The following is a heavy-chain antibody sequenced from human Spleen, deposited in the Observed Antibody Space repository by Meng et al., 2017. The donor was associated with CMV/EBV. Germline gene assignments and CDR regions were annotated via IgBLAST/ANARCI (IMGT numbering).Heavy chain of an antibody. CDR2: ISAYSGDT. J-gene: IGHJ4*02. V-gene: IGHV1-18*04. D-gene: IGHD3-22*01. CDR1: GYTFNSYG. CDR3: ARASMIAVVLDFDY. Sequence: KVSGYTFNSYGIPWARQAPGEGLEWMGWISAYSGDTNYAQKFQDRVTMTTDRSTSTAYMELRSLRYDDTAVYFCARASMIAVVLDFDYWGQGSLVTVSS.